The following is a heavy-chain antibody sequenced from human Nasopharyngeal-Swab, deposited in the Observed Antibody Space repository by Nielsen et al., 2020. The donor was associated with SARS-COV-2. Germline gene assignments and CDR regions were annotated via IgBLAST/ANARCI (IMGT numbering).Heavy chain of an antibody. V-gene: IGHV3-33*01. Sequence: GESLKISCAASGFTFSSYGMHWVRQAPGKGLEWVAVIWYDGSNKYYADSVKGRFTISRDNSKNTLYLQMNSLGAEDTAVYYCARDKERAGYSSGWYGLGGQGTLVTVSS. CDR1: GFTFSSYG. CDR3: ARDKERAGYSSGWYGL. D-gene: IGHD6-19*01. J-gene: IGHJ4*02. CDR2: IWYDGSNK.